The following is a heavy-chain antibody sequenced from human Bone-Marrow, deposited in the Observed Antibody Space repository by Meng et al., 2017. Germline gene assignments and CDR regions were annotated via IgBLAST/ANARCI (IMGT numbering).Heavy chain of an antibody. Sequence: GGSLRLSCAAPGFTFSSYEMNWVRQAPGKGLEWVSYISSSGNTIYYADSVKGRFTISRDNAKNSLYLQMNSLRAEDTAVYYCVTRRAYDSSGYSHHWGQGTLVTVSS. CDR2: ISSSGNTI. J-gene: IGHJ5*02. D-gene: IGHD3-22*01. CDR1: GFTFSSYE. V-gene: IGHV3-48*03. CDR3: VTRRAYDSSGYSHH.